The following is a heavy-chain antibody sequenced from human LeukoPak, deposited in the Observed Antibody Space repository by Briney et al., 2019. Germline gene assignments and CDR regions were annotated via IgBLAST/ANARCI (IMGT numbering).Heavy chain of an antibody. V-gene: IGHV1-69*13. Sequence: GASVKVSCKASGGTFSSYAISWVRQAPGQGLEWMGGIIPIFGTANYAQKFQGRVTITADESTSTAYMELSSLRSEDTAVYYCAREMPYDSSGYYHYYFDYWGQGTLVTVSS. CDR2: IIPIFGTA. CDR1: GGTFSSYA. CDR3: AREMPYDSSGYYHYYFDY. D-gene: IGHD3-22*01. J-gene: IGHJ4*02.